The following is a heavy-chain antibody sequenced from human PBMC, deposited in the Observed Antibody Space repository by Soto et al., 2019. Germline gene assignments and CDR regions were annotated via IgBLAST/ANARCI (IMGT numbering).Heavy chain of an antibody. V-gene: IGHV4-59*01. CDR3: ARRYGGNFDY. CDR2: IYYSGST. D-gene: IGHD1-26*01. CDR1: GGSINNYH. J-gene: IGHJ4*02. Sequence: QVQLQESGPGLVKPSETLSLTCTVSGGSINNYHWSWIRQPPGKGLEWIGYIYYSGSTNYNPSLKSRVTISVDTSKNQFSLKLSSVTAADTAVYYCARRYGGNFDYWGQGTLVTVSS.